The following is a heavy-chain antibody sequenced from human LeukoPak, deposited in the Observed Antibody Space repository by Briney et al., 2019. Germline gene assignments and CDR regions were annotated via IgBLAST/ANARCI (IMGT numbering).Heavy chain of an antibody. J-gene: IGHJ3*02. CDR3: ARGGEVGEHRCSTSCYAFDI. CDR1: GGSFSGYY. D-gene: IGHD2-2*01. CDR2: INHSGST. Sequence: SETLSLTCAVYGGSFSGYYWSWIRQPPGKGLEWIGEINHSGSTNYNPSLKSRVTISVDQSKNQFSLKLSSLTAADTAVYYCARGGEVGEHRCSTSCYAFDIWGQGTMVTVSS. V-gene: IGHV4-34*01.